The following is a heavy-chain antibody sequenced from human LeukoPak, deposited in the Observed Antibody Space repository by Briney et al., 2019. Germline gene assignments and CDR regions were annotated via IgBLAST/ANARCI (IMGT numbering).Heavy chain of an antibody. J-gene: IGHJ6*02. Sequence: GASVKVSCKASGYTFTSYYMHWVRQAPGQGLEWMGIINPSGGGTSYAQKFQGRVTMTRDTSTSTVYMELSSLRSEDTAVYYCARTSIPIFGVLPRPEGYAMDAWGQGTTVTVSS. CDR2: INPSGGGT. CDR1: GYTFTSYY. D-gene: IGHD3-3*01. V-gene: IGHV1-46*01. CDR3: ARTSIPIFGVLPRPEGYAMDA.